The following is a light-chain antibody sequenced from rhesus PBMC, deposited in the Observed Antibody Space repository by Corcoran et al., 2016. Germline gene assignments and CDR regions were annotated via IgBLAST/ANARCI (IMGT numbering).Light chain of an antibody. CDR3: QQHNNSPWT. CDR2: GAS. Sequence: DIQMTQSPSSLSASVGDRVTITCRASQGISNWLAWYQQKPGKAPKLLIYGASNLEAGVPSRFSGSGSGTDLTLTISSLQPEDIATYYCQQHNNSPWTFGQGTKVDIK. J-gene: IGKJ1*01. V-gene: IGKV1-69*01. CDR1: QGISNW.